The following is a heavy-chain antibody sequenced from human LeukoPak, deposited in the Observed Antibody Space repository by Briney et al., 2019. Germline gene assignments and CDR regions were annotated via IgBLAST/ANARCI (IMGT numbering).Heavy chain of an antibody. CDR1: VVSISSSSYY. CDR3: ARVPVVVAATLFDY. V-gene: IGHV4-39*01. D-gene: IGHD2-15*01. Sequence: PSETLSLTCTVSVVSISSSSYYWGWIRQPPGKGLEWIGSIYYSGSTYYNPSLKSRVTISVDTSKNQFSLKLSSVTAADTAVYYCARVPVVVAATLFDYWGQGTLVTVSS. CDR2: IYYSGST. J-gene: IGHJ4*02.